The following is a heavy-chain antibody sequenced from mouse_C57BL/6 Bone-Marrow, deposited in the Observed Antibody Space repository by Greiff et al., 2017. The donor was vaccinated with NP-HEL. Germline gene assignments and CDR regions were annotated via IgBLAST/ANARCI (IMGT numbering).Heavy chain of an antibody. J-gene: IGHJ3*01. Sequence: LQESGAELARPGASVKLSCKASGYTFTSYGISWVKQRTGQGLEWIGEIYPRSGNTYYNEKFKGKATLTADKSSSTAYMELRSLTSEDSAVYFCARLTGGYGGFAYWGQGTLVTVSA. CDR3: ARLTGGYGGFAY. D-gene: IGHD2-2*01. V-gene: IGHV1-81*01. CDR1: GYTFTSYG. CDR2: IYPRSGNT.